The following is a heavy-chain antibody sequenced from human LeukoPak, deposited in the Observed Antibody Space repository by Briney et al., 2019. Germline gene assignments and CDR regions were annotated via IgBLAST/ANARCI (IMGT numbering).Heavy chain of an antibody. Sequence: GSLRLSCAASGFTFSSYSMNWVRQAPGKGLEWIGSIYYSGSTYYNPSLKSRVTTSVDTSKNQFSLKLNSVTAADTAVYYCARHDPSGRVDAFDIWGQGTMVTVSS. CDR1: GFTFSSYSMN. V-gene: IGHV4-39*01. CDR2: IYYSGST. J-gene: IGHJ3*02. D-gene: IGHD3/OR15-3a*01. CDR3: ARHDPSGRVDAFDI.